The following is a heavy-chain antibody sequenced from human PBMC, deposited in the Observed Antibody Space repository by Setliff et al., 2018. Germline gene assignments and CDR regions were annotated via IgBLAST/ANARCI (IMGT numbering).Heavy chain of an antibody. CDR2: ITYSGSA. Sequence: TLSLTCPVSGVSITTFYWSWIRLPPGNGPEWIGFITYSGSAYYHPSLKSRVTISLNTSKNQFSLKLSSVTAADTAVYSCAWVDDVGSGYENWIDPWGRGTLVTVSS. CDR3: AWVDDVGSGYENWIDP. J-gene: IGHJ5*02. CDR1: GVSITTFY. D-gene: IGHD3-22*01. V-gene: IGHV4-59*12.